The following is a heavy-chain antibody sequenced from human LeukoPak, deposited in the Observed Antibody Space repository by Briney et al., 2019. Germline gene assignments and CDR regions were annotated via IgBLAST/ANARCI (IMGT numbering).Heavy chain of an antibody. Sequence: SGGSLRLSCAASGFTFSSYSMSWVRQAPGKGLEWVANIKQDGSEKYYVDSVKGRFTISRDNAKNSLYLQMNSLRAEDTAVYYCARGRGWLRPYGMDVWGQGTTVTVSS. CDR2: IKQDGSEK. CDR1: GFTFSSYS. CDR3: ARGRGWLRPYGMDV. D-gene: IGHD5-12*01. J-gene: IGHJ6*02. V-gene: IGHV3-7*01.